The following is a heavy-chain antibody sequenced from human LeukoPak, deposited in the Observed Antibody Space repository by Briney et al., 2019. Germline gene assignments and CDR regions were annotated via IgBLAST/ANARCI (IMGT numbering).Heavy chain of an antibody. CDR1: GFTFSSIA. CDR2: ISGSGGGT. Sequence: SGGSLRLSCAASGFTFSSIAMSWVRQAPDKGLECVSTISGSGGGTYYADSVKGRFTISRDDSKNTLYLQMNSLRADDTAVYYCAKDLGRYRNNFFDYWGQGNLVTASS. V-gene: IGHV3-23*01. J-gene: IGHJ4*02. D-gene: IGHD1-26*01. CDR3: AKDLGRYRNNFFDY.